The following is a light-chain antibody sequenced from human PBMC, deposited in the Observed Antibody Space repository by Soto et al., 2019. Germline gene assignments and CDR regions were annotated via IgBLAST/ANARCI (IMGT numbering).Light chain of an antibody. J-gene: IGKJ5*01. CDR3: QQYGSSPPIT. V-gene: IGKV3-20*01. CDR1: QSVSSSY. CDR2: GAS. Sequence: EIVLTQSPGTLSLSPGERATLSCRASQSVSSSYLAWYQQKPGQAHRLLIYGASSRATGIPDRFSGSGSGTDFTLTISRLEPEDFAVYYCQQYGSSPPITYGQRTRLEIK.